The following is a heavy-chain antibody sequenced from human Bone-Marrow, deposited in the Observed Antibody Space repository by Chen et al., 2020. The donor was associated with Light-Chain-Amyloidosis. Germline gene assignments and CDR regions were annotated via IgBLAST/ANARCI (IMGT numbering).Heavy chain of an antibody. CDR2: ISSDGKEK. Sequence: QVQLVESGGGVVQPGGSLSLSCEACMFTLKSYALHWVRQAPGKGLEWVALISSDGKEKYYADSLKGRVTISRDNSKNTVSLLVDNLRPGDTAVYYCARPEYCRPGNCFLIEFWGQGTLVTVSS. J-gene: IGHJ4*02. CDR1: MFTLKSYA. CDR3: ARPEYCRPGNCFLIEF. V-gene: IGHV3-30*04. D-gene: IGHD2-21*01.